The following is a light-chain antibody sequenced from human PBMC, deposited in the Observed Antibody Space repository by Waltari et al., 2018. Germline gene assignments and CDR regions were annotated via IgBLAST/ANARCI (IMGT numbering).Light chain of an antibody. Sequence: QSALTQPASVSGSPGQSITISCTGTSSDVGNSYRVSWYQQHPGKAPKLMIYEFPKRPSGVSPRFSGSKSGKTASLTISGLQTEDEADYYCCSSTYSNLWVFGGGTKLTVL. J-gene: IGLJ3*02. CDR3: CSSTYSNLWV. CDR2: EFP. CDR1: SSDVGNSYR. V-gene: IGLV2-23*02.